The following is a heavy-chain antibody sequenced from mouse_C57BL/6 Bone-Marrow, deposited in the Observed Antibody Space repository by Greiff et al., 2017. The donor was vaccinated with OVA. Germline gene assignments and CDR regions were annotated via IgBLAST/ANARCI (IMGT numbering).Heavy chain of an antibody. Sequence: QVQLQQPGAELVRPGSSVKLSCKASGYTFTSYWMDWVKQRPGQGLEWIGNIYPSDSETHYNQKFKDKATLTVDKSSSTAYMQLSSLTSEDSAVYYCARRTAQARFDYWGQGTTLTVSS. D-gene: IGHD3-2*02. CDR3: ARRTAQARFDY. CDR1: GYTFTSYW. V-gene: IGHV1-61*01. CDR2: IYPSDSET. J-gene: IGHJ2*01.